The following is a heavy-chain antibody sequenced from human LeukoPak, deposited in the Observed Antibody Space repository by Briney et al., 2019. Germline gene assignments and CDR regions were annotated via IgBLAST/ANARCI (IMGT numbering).Heavy chain of an antibody. V-gene: IGHV3-11*01. CDR3: ARGLSGYTAMGAY. CDR1: GFTFSDYY. CDR2: ISSSGSTI. Sequence: GSLRLSCAASGFTFSDYYMSWIRQAPGKGLEWVSHISSSGSTIYYADSVKGRFTVSRDNAKNSLYLQMDSLRAEDTAVYYCARGLSGYTAMGAYWGQGTLVTVSS. J-gene: IGHJ4*02. D-gene: IGHD5-18*01.